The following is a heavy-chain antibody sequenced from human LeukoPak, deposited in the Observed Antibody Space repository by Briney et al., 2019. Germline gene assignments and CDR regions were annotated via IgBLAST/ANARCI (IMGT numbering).Heavy chain of an antibody. V-gene: IGHV1-2*02. CDR2: INPNSGGT. J-gene: IGHJ4*02. CDR1: GYTFTGYY. Sequence: ASVKISCKASGYTFTGYYMHWVRQAPGQGLEWMGWINPNSGGTNYAQKFQGRVTMTRDTSISTAYMELSRLRSDDTAVYYCARGYDFWSGYHDYWGQGTLVTVPS. D-gene: IGHD3-3*01. CDR3: ARGYDFWSGYHDY.